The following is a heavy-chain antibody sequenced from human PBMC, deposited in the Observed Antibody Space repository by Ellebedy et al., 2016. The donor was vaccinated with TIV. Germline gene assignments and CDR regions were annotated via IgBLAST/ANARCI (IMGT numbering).Heavy chain of an antibody. CDR2: ISPTSGSTI. D-gene: IGHD1-20*01. J-gene: IGHJ3*02. Sequence: GGSLRLXCAASGFTFSSYSLDWVRQAPGKRLEWISYISPTSGSTIYYADSVRGRFIISKNTAKNTLYLQMRSLRDEDTAVYYCVRGAFDNSFDIWGQGTLVTVSS. CDR1: GFTFSSYS. CDR3: VRGAFDNSFDI. V-gene: IGHV3-48*02.